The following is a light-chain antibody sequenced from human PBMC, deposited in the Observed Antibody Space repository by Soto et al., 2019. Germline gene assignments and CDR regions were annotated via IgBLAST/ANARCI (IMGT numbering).Light chain of an antibody. CDR3: QQYCCSPRT. CDR1: QSVSSND. V-gene: IGKV3-20*01. CDR2: GAS. J-gene: IGKJ1*01. Sequence: EIVLTQSPDTLSLSPGERATLSCRASQSVSSNDLAWYQQKPGQAPRLLIYGASRRATGIPDRFSGSGSGTDFTLTISRLEPEDFAVYYCQQYCCSPRTFGQGTKVEIK.